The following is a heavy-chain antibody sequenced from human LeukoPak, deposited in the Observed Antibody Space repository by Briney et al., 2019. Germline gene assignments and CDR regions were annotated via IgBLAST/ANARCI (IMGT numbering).Heavy chain of an antibody. Sequence: GESLKISCKGSGYSFTSYWIAWVRQMPGKGLEWMGSIYPGDSDTRYSPSFQGQVTISADKSISTAYLQWSSLKASDTAMYYCASYYDSSGYPNDAFGIWGQGTMVTVSS. J-gene: IGHJ3*02. D-gene: IGHD3-22*01. CDR3: ASYYDSSGYPNDAFGI. CDR1: GYSFTSYW. CDR2: IYPGDSDT. V-gene: IGHV5-51*01.